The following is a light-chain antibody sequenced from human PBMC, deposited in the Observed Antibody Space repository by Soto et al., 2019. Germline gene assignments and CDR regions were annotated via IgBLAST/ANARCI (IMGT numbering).Light chain of an antibody. CDR2: EVS. Sequence: QSALTQPPSASGSPGQSVAISCTGTSSDIGAYNYVSWYQQYPGKAPKLILYEVSTRPSGVPDRFSGSKSGNTASLTVSGLQADDEAHYYCSSYAGSSNVFGTGTKLTVL. V-gene: IGLV2-8*01. CDR1: SSDIGAYNY. CDR3: SSYAGSSNV. J-gene: IGLJ1*01.